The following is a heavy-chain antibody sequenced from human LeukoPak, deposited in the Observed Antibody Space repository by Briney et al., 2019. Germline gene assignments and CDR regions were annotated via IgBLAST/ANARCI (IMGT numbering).Heavy chain of an antibody. J-gene: IGHJ5*02. D-gene: IGHD2-2*02. Sequence: SETLSLTCTVSGGSISSYYWSWIRQPPGKGLEWIGYIYYSGSTNYNPSLKSRVTISVDTSKNQFSLKLSSVTAADTAVYYCARERPDIVVVPAAIHHWFDPWGQGTLVTVSS. CDR3: ARERPDIVVVPAAIHHWFDP. CDR2: IYYSGST. V-gene: IGHV4-59*12. CDR1: GGSISSYY.